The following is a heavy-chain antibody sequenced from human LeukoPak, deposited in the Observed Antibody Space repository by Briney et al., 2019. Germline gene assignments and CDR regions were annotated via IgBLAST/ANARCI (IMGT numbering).Heavy chain of an antibody. V-gene: IGHV4-59*01. CDR3: ARDVGATPGYFDY. CDR2: MYYSGST. Sequence: SETLSLTCTVSGGSISSYYWSWIRQLPGKGLEWIGYMYYSGSTNYNPSTNYNPSLKSRVTISVDTSKNQFSLKLSSVTAADTAVYYCARDVGATPGYFDYWGQGTLVTVSS. D-gene: IGHD1-26*01. CDR1: GGSISSYY. J-gene: IGHJ4*02.